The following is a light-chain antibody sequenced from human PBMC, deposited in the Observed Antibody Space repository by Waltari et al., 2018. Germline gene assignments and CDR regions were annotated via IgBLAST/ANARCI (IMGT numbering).Light chain of an antibody. V-gene: IGKV1-9*01. Sequence: DIQLAQSPSFLSASVGDRVTITCRASQDIGNYLAWYQQRPGKAPNLLIYAASTLQSGVPSRFSVSGSGTEFTLTISSLQPEDFATYYCQQLNGYPLTFGPGTKVHTK. CDR2: AAS. J-gene: IGKJ3*01. CDR3: QQLNGYPLT. CDR1: QDIGNY.